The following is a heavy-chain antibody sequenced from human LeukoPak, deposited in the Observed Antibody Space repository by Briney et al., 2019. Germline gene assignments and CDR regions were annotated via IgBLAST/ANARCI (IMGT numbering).Heavy chain of an antibody. Sequence: SETLSLTCTVSGYSISSGYYWGWIRQPPGKGLEWIGSIYHSGSTYYNPSLKSRVTISVDTSKNQFSLKLSSVTAADTAVYYCARVHVDDILTGYYTSWGQGTLVTVSS. CDR3: ARVHVDDILTGYYTS. V-gene: IGHV4-38-2*02. D-gene: IGHD3-9*01. J-gene: IGHJ5*02. CDR2: IYHSGST. CDR1: GYSISSGYY.